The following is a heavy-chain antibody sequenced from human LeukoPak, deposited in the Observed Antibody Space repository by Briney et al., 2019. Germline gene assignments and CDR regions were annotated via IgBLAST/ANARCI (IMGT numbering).Heavy chain of an antibody. CDR3: GKDSPWTYCTNGVCYTPPDY. D-gene: IGHD2-8*01. CDR1: GFTFSSYA. Sequence: GGSLRLSCAASGFTFSSYAMSWVRQAPGKGLEWVSAISGSGGSTYYADSVKGRFTISRDNSKNTLYLQMNSLRAEDTAVYDFGKDSPWTYCTNGVCYTPPDYWGQGTLVTVSS. V-gene: IGHV3-23*01. CDR2: ISGSGGST. J-gene: IGHJ4*02.